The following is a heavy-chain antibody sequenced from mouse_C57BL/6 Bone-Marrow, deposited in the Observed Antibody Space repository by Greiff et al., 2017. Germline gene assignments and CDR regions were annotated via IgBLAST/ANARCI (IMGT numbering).Heavy chain of an antibody. Sequence: VQLQQPGAELVMPGASVKLSCKASGYTFTSYWMHWVKQRPGQGLEWIGEIDPSDSYTNYNQKFKGKSTLTVDKSSSTAYMQRSSLTSEDSAVYYWARDYYGRDFDYWGQGTTLTVSS. J-gene: IGHJ2*01. V-gene: IGHV1-69*01. CDR3: ARDYYGRDFDY. CDR1: GYTFTSYW. CDR2: IDPSDSYT. D-gene: IGHD1-1*01.